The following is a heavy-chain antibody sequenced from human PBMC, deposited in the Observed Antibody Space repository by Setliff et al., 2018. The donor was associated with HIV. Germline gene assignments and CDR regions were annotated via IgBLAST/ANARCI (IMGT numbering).Heavy chain of an antibody. CDR2: IIPTLNIA. V-gene: IGHV1-69*10. J-gene: IGHJ3*02. CDR1: GGTISSYA. Sequence: SVKVSCKASGGTISSYAIGWVRQAPGQGLEWMGCIIPTLNIAKPTRKFRDRVTFTADTSTSTTYMELGSLRSDDTAVYYCARGYYNFWSGYYDSRFPNPIDAFDIWGQGTMVTVSS. CDR3: ARGYYNFWSGYYDSRFPNPIDAFDI. D-gene: IGHD3-3*01.